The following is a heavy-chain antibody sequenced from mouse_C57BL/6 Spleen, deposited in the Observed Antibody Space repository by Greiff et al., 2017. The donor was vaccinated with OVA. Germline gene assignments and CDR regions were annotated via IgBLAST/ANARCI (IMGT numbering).Heavy chain of an antibody. D-gene: IGHD2-4*01. V-gene: IGHV1-82*01. CDR3: ARWGYDYDGASDS. J-gene: IGHJ2*01. CDR1: GYAFSSSW. Sequence: QVQLQQSGPELVKPGASVKISCKASGYAFSSSWMNWVKQRPGKGLEWIGRIYPGDGDTNYNGKFKGKATLTADKSSSTAYMQLSSLTSEDSAVYFCARWGYDYDGASDSWGQGTTLTVSS. CDR2: IYPGDGDT.